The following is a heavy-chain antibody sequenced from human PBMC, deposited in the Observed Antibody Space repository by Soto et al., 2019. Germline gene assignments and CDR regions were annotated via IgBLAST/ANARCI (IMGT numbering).Heavy chain of an antibody. V-gene: IGHV1-8*01. CDR2: MNPNSGNT. CDR3: ARENGGNWFDP. CDR1: GDSFTSYG. J-gene: IGHJ5*02. Sequence: ASVKVSCEACGDSFTSYGINWVRQATGQGLEWMGWMNPNSGNTGYAQKFQGRVTMTRNTSISTAYMELSGLRSEDTAVYYCARENGGNWFDPWGQGTLVTVSS.